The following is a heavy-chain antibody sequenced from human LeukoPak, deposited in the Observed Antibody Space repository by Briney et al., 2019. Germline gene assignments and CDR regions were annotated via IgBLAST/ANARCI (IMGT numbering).Heavy chain of an antibody. CDR1: GFTFSSYW. Sequence: GGSLRLSGAASGFTFSSYWMSWVRQAPGKGLEWVANIKQDGSEKYYVDSAKGRFTISRDNAKNSLYLQMNSLRAEDTAVYYCARDWKYYDFWSGYHNWFDPWRQGTLVTVCS. J-gene: IGHJ5*02. CDR2: IKQDGSEK. CDR3: ARDWKYYDFWSGYHNWFDP. D-gene: IGHD3-3*01. V-gene: IGHV3-7*01.